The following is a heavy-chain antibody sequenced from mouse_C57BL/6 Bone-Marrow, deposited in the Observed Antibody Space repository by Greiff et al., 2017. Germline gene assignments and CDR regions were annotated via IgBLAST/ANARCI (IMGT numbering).Heavy chain of an antibody. Sequence: VQLQQPGAELVMPGASVKLSCTASGYTFTSYWMHWVKQRPGQGLEWIGEIDPSDSYTKYTQKFKGKSTLTVDKSSSTAYMQLSSLTSEDSAVYYCARRGYDYDGYFDVWGTGTTVTVSS. CDR1: GYTFTSYW. D-gene: IGHD2-4*01. V-gene: IGHV1-69*01. CDR2: IDPSDSYT. J-gene: IGHJ1*03. CDR3: ARRGYDYDGYFDV.